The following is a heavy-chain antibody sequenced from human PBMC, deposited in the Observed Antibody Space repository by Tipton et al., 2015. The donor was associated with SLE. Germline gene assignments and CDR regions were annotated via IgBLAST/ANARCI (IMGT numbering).Heavy chain of an antibody. J-gene: IGHJ3*02. CDR1: GDSIISSSYY. CDR3: ARDGPYYDFWSGMGTLDI. V-gene: IGHV4-39*07. D-gene: IGHD3-3*01. CDR2: MYYSGST. Sequence: TLSLTCSVSGDSIISSSYYWGWIRQPPGKGLEWIGSMYYSGSTYNNPSLKSRVTISVDTSKNQFSLMLRSVTAADTAVYYCARDGPYYDFWSGMGTLDIWGQGTMVTVSS.